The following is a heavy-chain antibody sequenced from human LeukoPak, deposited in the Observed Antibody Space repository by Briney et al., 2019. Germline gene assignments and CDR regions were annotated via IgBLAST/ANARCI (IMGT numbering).Heavy chain of an antibody. CDR3: ATHDHPPATLDY. CDR1: GFTFSSYW. D-gene: IGHD2-15*01. CDR2: INHNGNVN. V-gene: IGHV3-7*03. J-gene: IGHJ4*02. Sequence: GGSLRLSCAASGFTFSSYWMNWARQAPGKGLEWVASINHNGNVNYYVDSVKGRFTISRDNAKNSLYLQMSNLRAEDTAVYFCATHDHPPATLDYWGQGTLVTVSS.